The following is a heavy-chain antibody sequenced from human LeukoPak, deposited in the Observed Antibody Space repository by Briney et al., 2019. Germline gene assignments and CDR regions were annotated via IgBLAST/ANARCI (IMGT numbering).Heavy chain of an antibody. CDR2: INDNSGGT. D-gene: IGHD6-13*01. CDR1: AYTFTDYY. Sequence: ASVTVSCMASAYTFTDYYMHWFRQAPGQGLEGMGWINDNSGGTKYAQKFQDRVTLTRDTSISTAYLELSRLTCDDTAVYYCVRDRAAATGLSLDYWGQGTLVTVSS. J-gene: IGHJ4*02. V-gene: IGHV1-2*02. CDR3: VRDRAAATGLSLDY.